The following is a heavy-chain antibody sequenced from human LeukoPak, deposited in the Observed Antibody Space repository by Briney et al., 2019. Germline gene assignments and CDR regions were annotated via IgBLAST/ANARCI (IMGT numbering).Heavy chain of an antibody. J-gene: IGHJ5*02. CDR2: IYYSGST. V-gene: IGHV4-59*08. CDR1: GGSISSYS. D-gene: IGHD4-17*01. CDR3: ARGMTTGPDP. Sequence: SETLSLTCTVSGGSISSYSWSWIRQPPGKGLEWIGYIYYSGSTNYNPSLKSRLTISVDTSKNQFALKLSSVTAADTAVYYCARGMTTGPDPWGQGTLVTVSS.